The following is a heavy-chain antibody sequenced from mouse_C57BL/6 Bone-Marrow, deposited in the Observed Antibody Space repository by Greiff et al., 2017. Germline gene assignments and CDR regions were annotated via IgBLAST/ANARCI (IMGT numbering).Heavy chain of an antibody. J-gene: IGHJ3*01. D-gene: IGHD3-1*01. CDR3: AREGYWGPRAY. CDR2: IYPRSGNT. CDR1: GYTFTSYG. Sequence: QVQLQQSGAELARPGASVKLSCKASGYTFTSYGISWVKQRTGQGLEWIGEIYPRSGNTYYNEKFKGKATLTADKSSSTAYMELRSLTSEDSAVYFCAREGYWGPRAYWGQGTLVTVSA. V-gene: IGHV1-81*01.